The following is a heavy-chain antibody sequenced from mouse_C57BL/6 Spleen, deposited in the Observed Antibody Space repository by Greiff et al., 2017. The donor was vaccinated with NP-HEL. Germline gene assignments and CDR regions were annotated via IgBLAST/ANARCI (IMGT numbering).Heavy chain of an antibody. D-gene: IGHD1-1*01. CDR3: TTSPYGSSYFDY. Sequence: VQLQQSGAELVRPGASVKLSCTASGFNIKDYYMHWVKQRPEQGLEWIGRIDPEDGDTEYAPKFQGKATMTADTSSNTAYLQLSSLTSEDTAVYYCTTSPYGSSYFDYWGQGTTLTVSS. J-gene: IGHJ2*01. CDR2: IDPEDGDT. V-gene: IGHV14-1*01. CDR1: GFNIKDYY.